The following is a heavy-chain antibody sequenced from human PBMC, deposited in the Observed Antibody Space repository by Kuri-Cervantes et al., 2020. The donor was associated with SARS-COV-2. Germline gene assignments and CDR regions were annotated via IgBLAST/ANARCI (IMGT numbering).Heavy chain of an antibody. J-gene: IGHJ4*02. CDR1: GGSFSGYY. CDR3: ARGGDSSKAYYDYVWGYYRYKSNYFDY. Sequence: SQTLSLTCAVYGGSFSGYYWSWIRQPPGEGLEWIGEINHSGSTNYNPSLKSRVTISVDTSKNQFSLKLSSVTAADTAVYYCARGGDSSKAYYDYVWGYYRYKSNYFDYWGQGTLVTVSS. V-gene: IGHV4-34*01. D-gene: IGHD3-16*02. CDR2: INHSGST.